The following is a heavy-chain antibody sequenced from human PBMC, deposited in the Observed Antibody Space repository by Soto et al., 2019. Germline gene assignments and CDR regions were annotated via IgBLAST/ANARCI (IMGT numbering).Heavy chain of an antibody. CDR2: IIPIFGTA. V-gene: IGHV1-69*13. CDR3: ARDRAYYYGSGSYYEIDY. D-gene: IGHD3-10*01. CDR1: GGTFSSYA. J-gene: IGHJ4*02. Sequence: SVKVSCKASGGTFSSYAISWVRQAPGQGLEWMGGIIPIFGTANYAQKFQGRVTITADESTSTAYMELSSLRSEDTAVYYCARDRAYYYGSGSYYEIDYWGQGTLVTVSS.